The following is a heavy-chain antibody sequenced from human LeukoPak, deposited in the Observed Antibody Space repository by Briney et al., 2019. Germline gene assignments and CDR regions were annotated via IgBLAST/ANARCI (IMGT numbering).Heavy chain of an antibody. J-gene: IGHJ4*02. D-gene: IGHD2-8*02. CDR3: VRDLYWAFVS. V-gene: IGHV3-48*02. CDR1: GFTFSSFS. Sequence: GGSLGLSCAASGFTFSSFSMNWVRQAPGKGLEWVSHITRDTTSISYAVSVKGRFTISRDNAKNSLYLQMNSLTDEDTAVYYCVRDLYWAFVSWGQGTLVTVSS. CDR2: ITRDTTSI.